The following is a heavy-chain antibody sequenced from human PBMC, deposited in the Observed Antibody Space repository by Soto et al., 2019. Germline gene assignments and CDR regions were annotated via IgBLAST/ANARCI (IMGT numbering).Heavy chain of an antibody. Sequence: SQTLSLTCAISGDSVSSNSAAWNWIRQSPSRGLEWLGRTYYRSKWYNDYAVSVKSRITINPDTSKNQFSLQLNSVTPEDTAVYYCARESLHNWNYQDASDLWGQGTMVTVSS. D-gene: IGHD1-7*01. CDR2: TYYRSKWYN. J-gene: IGHJ3*01. CDR3: ARESLHNWNYQDASDL. V-gene: IGHV6-1*01. CDR1: GDSVSSNSAA.